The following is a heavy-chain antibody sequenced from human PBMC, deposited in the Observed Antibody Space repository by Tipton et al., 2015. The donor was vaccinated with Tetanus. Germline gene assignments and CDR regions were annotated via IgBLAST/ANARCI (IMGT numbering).Heavy chain of an antibody. CDR3: ARSERYFDWFDY. J-gene: IGHJ4*02. CDR1: GGSISSYY. CDR2: IYYSGST. V-gene: IGHV4-59*01. D-gene: IGHD3-9*01. Sequence: GLVKPSETLSLTCTVSGGSISSYYWSWIRQPPGKGLEWIGYIYYSGSTNYNPSLKSRVTISVDTSKNQFSLKLSSVTAADTAVYYCARSERYFDWFDYWGQGTLVTVSS.